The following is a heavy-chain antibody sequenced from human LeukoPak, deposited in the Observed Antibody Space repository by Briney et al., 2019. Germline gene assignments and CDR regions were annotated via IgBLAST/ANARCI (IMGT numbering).Heavy chain of an antibody. CDR1: GFTVSSNY. CDR2: IRGGGGDR. Sequence: GGSLRLSCAASGFTVSSNYMSWVRQAPGKGLEWVSAIRGGGGDRFYAASVKGRFTISRDNSKNTLYLQMNSLRAEDTATYYCAKARGIQTFDYWGQGTLVTVSS. CDR3: AKARGIQTFDY. V-gene: IGHV3-23*01. D-gene: IGHD5-18*01. J-gene: IGHJ4*02.